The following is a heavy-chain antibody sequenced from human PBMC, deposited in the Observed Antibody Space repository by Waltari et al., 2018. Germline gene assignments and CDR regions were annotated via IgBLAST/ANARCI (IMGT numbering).Heavy chain of an antibody. CDR3: ARDLVAFGVVNDYYYGMDV. V-gene: IGHV4-59*12. CDR2: IYYSGST. Sequence: QVQLQESGPGLVKPSETLSLTCTVSGGSISSYYWSWIRQPPGKGLEWIGYIYYSGSTNYNPSLKSRVTISVDTSKNQFSLKLSSVTAADTAVYYCARDLVAFGVVNDYYYGMDVWGQGTTVTVSS. D-gene: IGHD3-3*01. J-gene: IGHJ6*02. CDR1: GGSISSYY.